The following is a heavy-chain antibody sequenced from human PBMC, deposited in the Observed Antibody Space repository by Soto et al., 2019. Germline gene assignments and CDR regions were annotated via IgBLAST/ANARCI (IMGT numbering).Heavy chain of an antibody. CDR2: IIPIFGTA. CDR3: ARDQKMATIYGMDV. J-gene: IGHJ6*02. CDR1: GCTFSSYA. Sequence: GASVKVSCKASGCTFSSYAISWVRQAPGQGLEWMGGIIPIFGTANYAQKFQGRVTITADESTSTAYMELSSLRSEDTAVYYCARDQKMATIYGMDVWGQGTTVTVSS. V-gene: IGHV1-69*13. D-gene: IGHD5-12*01.